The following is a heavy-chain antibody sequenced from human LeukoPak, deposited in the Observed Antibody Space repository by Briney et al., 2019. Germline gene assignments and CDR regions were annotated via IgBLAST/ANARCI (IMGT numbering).Heavy chain of an antibody. CDR1: GFTFSSYS. Sequence: GGSLRLSCAASGFTFSSYSMNWVRQAPGKGLEWVSSISSSSSYMYYADSVKGRFTISRDNAKNSLYLQMNSLRAEDTAVYYCARVRLGELSLYSWGQGTLVTVSS. J-gene: IGHJ5*02. CDR3: ARVRLGELSLYS. V-gene: IGHV3-21*01. D-gene: IGHD3-16*02. CDR2: ISSSSSYM.